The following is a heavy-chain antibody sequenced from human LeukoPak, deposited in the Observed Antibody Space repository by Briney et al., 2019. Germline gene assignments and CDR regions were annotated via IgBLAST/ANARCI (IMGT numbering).Heavy chain of an antibody. Sequence: ASVKVSCKASGYTFTGYYMHWVRQAPGKGLEWMGGFDPEDGETIYAQKFQGRVTMTEDTSTDTAYMELSSLRSEDTAVYYCAAADYDFWSGPGDAFDIWGQGTMVTVSS. CDR3: AAADYDFWSGPGDAFDI. CDR1: GYTFTGYY. V-gene: IGHV1-24*01. D-gene: IGHD3-3*01. CDR2: FDPEDGET. J-gene: IGHJ3*02.